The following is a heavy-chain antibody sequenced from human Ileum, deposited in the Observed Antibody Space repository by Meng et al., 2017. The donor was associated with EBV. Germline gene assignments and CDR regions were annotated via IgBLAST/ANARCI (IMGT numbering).Heavy chain of an antibody. D-gene: IGHD2-8*01. CDR2: IYSSGTA. CDR1: SGSSRVASYH. V-gene: IGHV4-39*01. Sequence: SAPGVRKPLVHLPLPGVRSSGSSRVASYHGSWIRQPPAKGLEWIARIYSSGTAYYNPSLKSRLTISVDTSKSQFSLKLSSVTAAATALYYCAPQGTIKDFKHWGQGTLVTVSS. J-gene: IGHJ1*01. CDR3: APQGTIKDFKH.